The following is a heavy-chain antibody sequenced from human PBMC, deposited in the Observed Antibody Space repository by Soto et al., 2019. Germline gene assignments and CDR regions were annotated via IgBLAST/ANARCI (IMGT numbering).Heavy chain of an antibody. V-gene: IGHV3-30-3*01. CDR1: GFTFSSYA. J-gene: IGHJ6*02. CDR3: AREVSSSWLQHYYYYYGMDV. CDR2: ISYDGSNK. Sequence: ESGGGVVQPGRSLRLSCAASGFTFSSYAMHWVRQAPGKGLEWVAVISYDGSNKYYADSVKGRFTISRDNSKNTLYLQMNSLRAEDTAVYYCAREVSSSWLQHYYYYYGMDVWGQGTTVTVSS. D-gene: IGHD6-13*01.